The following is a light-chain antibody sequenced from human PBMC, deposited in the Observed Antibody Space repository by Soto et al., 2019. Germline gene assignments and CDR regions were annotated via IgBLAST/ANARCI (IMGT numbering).Light chain of an antibody. CDR2: DAS. Sequence: DIQMTQSPSSLSASVGDRVTITFHASQDINKNLIWYQQKPGKAPKLLIYDASDLETGVPSRFSGSGSGTGFTFTISSLQPKDFATYYCQQYESLPLTFGQGTRLEI. J-gene: IGKJ5*01. V-gene: IGKV1-33*01. CDR3: QQYESLPLT. CDR1: QDINKN.